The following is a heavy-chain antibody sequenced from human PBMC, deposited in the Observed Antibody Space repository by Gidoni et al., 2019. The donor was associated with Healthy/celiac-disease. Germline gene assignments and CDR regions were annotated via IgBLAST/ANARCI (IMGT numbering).Heavy chain of an antibody. J-gene: IGHJ4*02. D-gene: IGHD3-10*01. V-gene: IGHV4-31*03. CDR1: GGSISSGGYY. CDR2: IYYSGST. Sequence: QVQLQESGPGLVKPSQTLSLTCTVSGGSISSGGYYWSWIRQHPGKGLEWIGYIYYSGSTYYNPSLKSRVTISVDTSKNQFSLKLSSVTAADTAVYYCARDTHITMVRGHYFDYWGQGTLVTVSS. CDR3: ARDTHITMVRGHYFDY.